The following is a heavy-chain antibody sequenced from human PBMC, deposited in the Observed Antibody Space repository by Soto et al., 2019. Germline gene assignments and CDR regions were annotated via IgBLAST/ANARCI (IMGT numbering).Heavy chain of an antibody. V-gene: IGHV3-30-3*01. CDR2: ISYDGSNK. J-gene: IGHJ4*02. CDR1: GFTFSSYA. Sequence: PGGSLRLSCAASGFTFSSYAMHWVRQAPGKGLEWVAVISYDGSNKYYADSVKGRFTISRDNSKNTLYLQMNSLRAEATAVYYCAIYQFASAWSLGVDDRLDYWGQGTLVTVSS. D-gene: IGHD1-1*01. CDR3: AIYQFASAWSLGVDDRLDY.